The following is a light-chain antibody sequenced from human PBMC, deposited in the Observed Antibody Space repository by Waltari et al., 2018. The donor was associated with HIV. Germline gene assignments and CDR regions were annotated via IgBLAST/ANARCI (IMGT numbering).Light chain of an antibody. V-gene: IGLV1-47*01. Sequence: QSVLTQPPSASGTPGQRVTISCSGSSSNIGSNYVCWYQHLPGTTPKLLIYRNNQRPSGVPDRFSGSKSGTSASLAISGLRSEDEADYYCAAWDDSLSGPWVFGGGTKLTVL. CDR1: SSNIGSNY. J-gene: IGLJ3*02. CDR2: RNN. CDR3: AAWDDSLSGPWV.